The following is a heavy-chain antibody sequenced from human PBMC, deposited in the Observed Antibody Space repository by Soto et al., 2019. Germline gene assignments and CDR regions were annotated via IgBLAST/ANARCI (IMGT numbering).Heavy chain of an antibody. V-gene: IGHV6-1*01. D-gene: IGHD6-19*01. CDR1: GDSVSSNSAT. CDR3: ARERKEVAGTLNPLDY. CDR2: TYYRSKWYN. Sequence: QVLLQQSGPGLVKPSQTLSLTCAISGDSVSSNSATWNWFRQSPSRGLEWLGRTYYRSKWYNDYAVSVQGRLTINPDTSKSQFSLKLNSVTPEDTAVYYCARERKEVAGTLNPLDYWGQGTLVTVSS. J-gene: IGHJ4*02.